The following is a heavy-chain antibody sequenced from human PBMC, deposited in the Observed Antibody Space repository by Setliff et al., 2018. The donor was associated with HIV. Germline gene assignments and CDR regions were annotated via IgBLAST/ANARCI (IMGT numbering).Heavy chain of an antibody. J-gene: IGHJ4*02. CDR2: IYYTGST. CDR1: GASVSSGGFY. V-gene: IGHV4-30-4*08. D-gene: IGHD6-25*01. CDR3: EGYNSDDGYFDN. Sequence: SETLSLTCTVSGASVSSGGFYWSWIRQPPGKGLEWIGYIYYTGSTYYNPSLKSRVTISLDTSRNQFSLKLSSVTAADTAVYYCEGYNSDDGYFDNWGQGARVTVSS.